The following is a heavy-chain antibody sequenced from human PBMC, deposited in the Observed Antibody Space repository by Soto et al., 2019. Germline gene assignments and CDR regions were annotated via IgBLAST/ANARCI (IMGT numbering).Heavy chain of an antibody. Sequence: ASVTVSYVPSGYSFTSQDINRVRLAPGPRLEWMGWMNPNSGNTGYAQKFQGRVTMTRNTSISTAYMELSSLRSEDTAVYYSARGMEGYDFWSGYYTYDYWGQGTLVTVS. CDR1: GYSFTSQD. J-gene: IGHJ4*02. CDR3: ARGMEGYDFWSGYYTYDY. D-gene: IGHD3-3*01. V-gene: IGHV1-8*01. CDR2: MNPNSGNT.